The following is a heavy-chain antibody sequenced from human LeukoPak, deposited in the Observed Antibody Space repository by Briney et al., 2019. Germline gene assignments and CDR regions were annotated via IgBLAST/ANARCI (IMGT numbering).Heavy chain of an antibody. Sequence: GGSLRLFCAASGFTFSSYAMSWVRQAPGKGLEWVSAISGSGGSTYYADSVKGRFTNSRDNSKNTLYLQMNSLRAEDTAVYYCAKDLLRITMIETDYWGQGTLVTVSS. D-gene: IGHD3-22*01. CDR2: ISGSGGST. CDR3: AKDLLRITMIETDY. V-gene: IGHV3-23*01. CDR1: GFTFSSYA. J-gene: IGHJ4*02.